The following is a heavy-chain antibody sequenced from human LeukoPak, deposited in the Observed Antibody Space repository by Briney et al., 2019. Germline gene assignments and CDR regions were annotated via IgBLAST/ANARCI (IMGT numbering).Heavy chain of an antibody. CDR2: INHSGST. J-gene: IGHJ4*02. Sequence: SETLSLTFSVYGGPFSGYYWSWIRQPPGKGLEWIGEINHSGSTNYDTSLKSRVTISVDTSKNQFSLKLSSVTAADTVFYFKPKTAYDILTGPRIFDYWGQGTLVTVSS. CDR1: GGPFSGYY. CDR3: PKTAYDILTGPRIFDY. V-gene: IGHV4-34*01. D-gene: IGHD3-9*01.